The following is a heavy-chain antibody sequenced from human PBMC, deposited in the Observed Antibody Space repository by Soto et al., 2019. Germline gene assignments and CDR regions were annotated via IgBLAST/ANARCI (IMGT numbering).Heavy chain of an antibody. D-gene: IGHD3-22*01. V-gene: IGHV3-23*01. J-gene: IGHJ5*02. CDR1: GFTFSSYA. Sequence: PGGSLRLSCAASGFTFSSYAMSWVRQAPGKGLEWVSLISGSGASTYYADSVEGRFTISRDNSKNTLYLHMNSLRAEDTAVYYCAKGVVITTNWFDPWGQGTLVTVSS. CDR3: AKGVVITTNWFDP. CDR2: ISGSGAST.